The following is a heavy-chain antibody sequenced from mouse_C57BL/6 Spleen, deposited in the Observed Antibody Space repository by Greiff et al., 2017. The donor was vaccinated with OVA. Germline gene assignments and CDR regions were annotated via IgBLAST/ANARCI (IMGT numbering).Heavy chain of an antibody. D-gene: IGHD1-1*01. J-gene: IGHJ1*03. Sequence: EVQLQQSGPELVKPGASVKMSCKASGYTFTDYNMHWVKQSHGKSLEWIGYINPNNGGTSYNQKFKGKATLTVNKSSSTAYMELRSLTSEDSAVYYCATDYGRGYFDVWGTGTTVTVSS. CDR2: INPNNGGT. CDR3: ATDYGRGYFDV. CDR1: GYTFTDYN. V-gene: IGHV1-22*01.